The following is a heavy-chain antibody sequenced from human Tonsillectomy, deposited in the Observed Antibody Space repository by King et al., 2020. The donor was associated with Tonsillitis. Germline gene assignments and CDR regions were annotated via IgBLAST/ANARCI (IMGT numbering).Heavy chain of an antibody. V-gene: IGHV1-46*01. CDR2: INPSGGAT. D-gene: IGHD3-10*01. J-gene: IGHJ5*02. Sequence: VQLVQSGAEVKKPGASVKIACKASGYTFTNNYLHWVRQAPGQGLDWMGVINPSGGATNYAQKFQGRVTVTRDTSTSTVYMELSSLRSEDTAVYYCARAVYYDDSGSYHNPHWFDPWGQGTLVTVSS. CDR3: ARAVYYDDSGSYHNPHWFDP. CDR1: GYTFTNNY.